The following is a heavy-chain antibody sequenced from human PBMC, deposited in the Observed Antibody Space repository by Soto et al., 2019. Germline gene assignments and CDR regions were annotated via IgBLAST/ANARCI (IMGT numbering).Heavy chain of an antibody. CDR3: ARMYYYGSGSYYNVLDY. D-gene: IGHD3-10*01. CDR1: GYTFTSYG. V-gene: IGHV1-18*01. CDR2: ISAYNGNT. Sequence: ASVKVSCKASGYTFTSYGISWVRQAPGQGLEWMGWISAYNGNTNYAQKLQGRVTMTTDTSTSTAYMELRSLRSDDTAVYYCARMYYYGSGSYYNVLDYWGQGTLVTVSS. J-gene: IGHJ4*02.